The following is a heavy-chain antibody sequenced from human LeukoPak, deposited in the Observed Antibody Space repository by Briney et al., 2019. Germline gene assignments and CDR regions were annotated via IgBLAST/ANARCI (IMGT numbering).Heavy chain of an antibody. D-gene: IGHD3-10*01. CDR1: GGTFSSYA. CDR2: IIPIFGTA. Sequence: SVKVSFKASGGTFSSYAISWVRQAPGQGLEWMGGIIPIFGTANYAQKFQGRVTITADESTSTAYMELSSLRSEDTAVYYCASGFIWFGDYYYGMDVWGQGTTVTVSS. J-gene: IGHJ6*02. CDR3: ASGFIWFGDYYYGMDV. V-gene: IGHV1-69*13.